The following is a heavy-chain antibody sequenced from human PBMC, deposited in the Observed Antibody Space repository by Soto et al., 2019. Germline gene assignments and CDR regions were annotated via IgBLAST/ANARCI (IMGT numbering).Heavy chain of an antibody. D-gene: IGHD2-15*01. CDR1: GGTFSSYA. Sequence: QVPLVQSGAEVKKPGSSVKVSCKAPGGTFSSYAISWVRQAPGQGLEWMGGIIPIFGTAKYAQKFQGRVTSTADDSTRTGYVALSSMRSEDTAVYSCARSQGGSSSLDIYYYYYYGMDVWGQGTTVTVSS. CDR3: ARSQGGSSSLDIYYYYYYGMDV. CDR2: IIPIFGTA. J-gene: IGHJ6*02. V-gene: IGHV1-69*01.